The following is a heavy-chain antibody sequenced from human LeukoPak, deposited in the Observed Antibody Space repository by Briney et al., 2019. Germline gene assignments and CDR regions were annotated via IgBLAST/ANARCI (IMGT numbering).Heavy chain of an antibody. J-gene: IGHJ6*03. CDR2: IIPIFGTA. V-gene: IGHV1-69*05. Sequence: GASVKVSCKASGGTFSSYAISWVRQAPGQGLEWMGRIIPIFGTANYAQKFQGRVTITTGESTSTAYMELSSLRSEDTAVYYCAREGVDTAMEEADYYYMDVWGKGTTVTVSS. CDR1: GGTFSSYA. CDR3: AREGVDTAMEEADYYYMDV. D-gene: IGHD5-18*01.